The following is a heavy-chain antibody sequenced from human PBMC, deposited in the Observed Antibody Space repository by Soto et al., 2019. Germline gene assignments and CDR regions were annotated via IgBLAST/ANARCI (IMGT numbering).Heavy chain of an antibody. J-gene: IGHJ4*02. D-gene: IGHD6-13*01. CDR3: AGSWSTPGRADY. CDR2: IYYSGST. V-gene: IGHV4-59*01. Sequence: SETLSLTCTVSGGSISSYYWSWIRQPPGKGLEWIGYIYYSGSTNYNPSLKSRVTISVDTSKNQFSLKLSSVTAADTAVYYCAGSWSTPGRADYWGQGTLVTVSS. CDR1: GGSISSYY.